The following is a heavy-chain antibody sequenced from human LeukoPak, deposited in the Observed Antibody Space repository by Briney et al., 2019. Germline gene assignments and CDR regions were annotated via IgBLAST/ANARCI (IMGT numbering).Heavy chain of an antibody. D-gene: IGHD6-19*01. CDR1: GYTFTRYD. CDR3: ARRAVDNSYYYYMDV. V-gene: IGHV1-8*03. J-gene: IGHJ6*03. CDR2: MNPKSGNT. Sequence: ASVKVSCKASGYTFTRYDINWVRQVTGQGLEWMGWMNPKSGNTGYAQKFQGRVTITRNTSISTAYMEVSSLRYEDTAVYYCARRAVDNSYYYYMDVWGKGTTVTVSS.